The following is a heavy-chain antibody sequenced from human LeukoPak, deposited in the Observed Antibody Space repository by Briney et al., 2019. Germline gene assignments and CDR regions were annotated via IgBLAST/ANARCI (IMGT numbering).Heavy chain of an antibody. V-gene: IGHV4-4*02. J-gene: IGHJ4*02. D-gene: IGHD1-26*01. CDR3: ARADSGSYSYDY. CDR2: IYHSGST. CDR1: GGSITKSNW. Sequence: PSGTLSLTCGVSGGSITKSNWWSWVRQSPGKGLEWIGEIYHSGSTNFNPSLKSRVTISVDKSKNQFSLKLSSVTAADTAVYYCARADSGSYSYDYWGQGTLVTVSS.